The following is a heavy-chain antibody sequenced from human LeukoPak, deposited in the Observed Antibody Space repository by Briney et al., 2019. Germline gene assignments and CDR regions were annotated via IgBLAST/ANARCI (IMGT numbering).Heavy chain of an antibody. CDR3: ARRRILSITYASVGWFDP. CDR2: IRYDGSNK. Sequence: GGSLRLSCAASGFTFSSYGMHWVRQAPGKGLEWVAFIRYDGSNKYYADSVKGRFTISRDNSKNTLYLQMNSLRAEDTAAYYCARRRILSITYASVGWFDPWGQGTLVTVSS. V-gene: IGHV3-30*02. J-gene: IGHJ5*02. D-gene: IGHD3-10*01. CDR1: GFTFSSYG.